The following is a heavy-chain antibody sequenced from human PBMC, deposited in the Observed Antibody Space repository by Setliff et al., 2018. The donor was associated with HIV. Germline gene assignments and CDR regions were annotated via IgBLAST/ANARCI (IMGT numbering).Heavy chain of an antibody. V-gene: IGHV4-59*06. Sequence: KASETLSLTCTVSGGSISSHYWSWIRQHPGKGLEWIGYIYYSGSTYYNPSLKSRLTISVDTSKNQFSLKLSSVTAADTAVYYCARDRSGSYRTFDYWGPGILVTVSS. J-gene: IGHJ4*02. D-gene: IGHD1-26*01. CDR1: GGSISSHY. CDR2: IYYSGST. CDR3: ARDRSGSYRTFDY.